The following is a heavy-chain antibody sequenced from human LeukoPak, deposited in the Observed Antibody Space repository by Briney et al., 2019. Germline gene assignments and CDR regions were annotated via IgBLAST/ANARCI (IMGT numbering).Heavy chain of an antibody. D-gene: IGHD3-10*01. Sequence: PGGSLRLSCAASGFTFSSYGMHWVRQAPGKGLEWVAFIRYDGSNKYYVDSVKGRFTISRDNSKNTLYLQMNSLRAEDTAVYYCAKDPYYYGSGSYPAEYFQHWGQGTLVTVSS. J-gene: IGHJ1*01. CDR2: IRYDGSNK. V-gene: IGHV3-30*02. CDR1: GFTFSSYG. CDR3: AKDPYYYGSGSYPAEYFQH.